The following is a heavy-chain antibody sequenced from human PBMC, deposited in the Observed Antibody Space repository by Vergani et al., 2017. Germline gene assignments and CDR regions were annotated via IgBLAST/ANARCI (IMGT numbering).Heavy chain of an antibody. CDR2: MSSGDSI. CDR1: GFTFTSYG. D-gene: IGHD3-9*01. Sequence: EVQLLESGGGLVQPGESLRLSCTVSGFTFTSYGISWVRQAPGKGLEWISYMSSGDSIYYADSVKGRFTVSRDNTKNTLYLQMNSLRAEDTAVYYCARETDTGSSVSYNYYAMDVWGQGTTVSVSS. V-gene: IGHV3-48*04. CDR3: ARETDTGSSVSYNYYAMDV. J-gene: IGHJ6*02.